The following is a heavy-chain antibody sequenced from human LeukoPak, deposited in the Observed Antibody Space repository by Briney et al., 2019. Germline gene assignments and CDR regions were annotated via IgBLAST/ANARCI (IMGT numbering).Heavy chain of an antibody. D-gene: IGHD2-15*01. V-gene: IGHV4-31*03. CDR3: ARVGLSAATPFDY. J-gene: IGHJ4*02. Sequence: SETLSLTCNVSGGSISSGGYYWSWIRQHPGKGLEWIGYIYYSGSTYYNPSLKSRVTISVDTSKNQFSLKLSFVTAADTAVYYCARVGLSAATPFDYWGQGTLVTVSS. CDR2: IYYSGST. CDR1: GGSISSGGYY.